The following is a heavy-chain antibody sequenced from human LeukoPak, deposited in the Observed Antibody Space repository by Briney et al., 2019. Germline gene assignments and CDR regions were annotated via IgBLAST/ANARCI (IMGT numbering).Heavy chain of an antibody. CDR1: RYTFTGYY. CDR3: AREVAAAGTRAFDI. CDR2: INPNSGGT. V-gene: IGHV1-2*02. Sequence: ASVKVSCKAYRYTFTGYYMHWVRQPPGHGLEWMGWINPNSGGTNYAQKCQGRGTMTRDTSISTAYMELSRLRSDDTAVYYCAREVAAAGTRAFDIWGQGTMVTVSS. D-gene: IGHD6-13*01. J-gene: IGHJ3*02.